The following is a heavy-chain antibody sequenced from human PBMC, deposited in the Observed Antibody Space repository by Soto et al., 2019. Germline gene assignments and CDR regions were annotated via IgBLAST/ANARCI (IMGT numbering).Heavy chain of an antibody. CDR2: VYYRGRS. Sequence: SETLSLTCTVSGGSVTNSSYYWGWIRQSPGKGLEWIGSVYYRGRSYSKSSVKSRVTISVDTSKNRFSLSLSSVTASDTAVYFCVSQRTTVPTQAYFDYWGPGALVTVSS. J-gene: IGHJ4*02. CDR3: VSQRTTVPTQAYFDY. V-gene: IGHV4-39*01. D-gene: IGHD4-17*01. CDR1: GGSVTNSSYY.